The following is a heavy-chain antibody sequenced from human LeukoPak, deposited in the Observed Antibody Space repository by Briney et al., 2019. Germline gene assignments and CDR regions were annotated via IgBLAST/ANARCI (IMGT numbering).Heavy chain of an antibody. CDR3: ARHGDSSKEGIFDY. J-gene: IGHJ4*02. D-gene: IGHD6-13*01. CDR1: GGSISSSSYY. Sequence: SENLSLTCTVSGGSISSSSYYWGWIRQPPGKGLEWIGSIYYSGSTYYNPSLKSRVTISVDTSKNQFSLKLSSVTAADTAVYYCARHGDSSKEGIFDYWGQGTLVTVS. V-gene: IGHV4-39*01. CDR2: IYYSGST.